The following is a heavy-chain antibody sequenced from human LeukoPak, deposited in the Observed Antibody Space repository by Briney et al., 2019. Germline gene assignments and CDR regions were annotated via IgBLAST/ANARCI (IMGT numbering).Heavy chain of an antibody. CDR3: ARVKRSXRGIDAFDI. V-gene: IGHV3-66*01. CDR2: IYSGGST. CDR1: GFTVSSNY. J-gene: IGHJ3*02. Sequence: GGSLRLSCAASGFTVSSNYMSWVRQAPGKGLEWVSVIYSGGSTYYADSVKGRFTISRDNSKNTLYLQMNSLRAEDTAVYYCARVKRSXRGIDAFDIWGQGTMVTVS. D-gene: IGHD3-16*01.